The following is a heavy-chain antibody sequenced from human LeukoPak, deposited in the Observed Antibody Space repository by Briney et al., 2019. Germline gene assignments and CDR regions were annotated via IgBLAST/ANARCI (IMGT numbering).Heavy chain of an antibody. D-gene: IGHD1/OR15-1a*01. Sequence: GGSLRLSCAASGFTFSSYGMHWVRQAPGKGLEWVASIKQDGGEKSYVDSVKGRFTISRDNAKNSLYLQMSSLRAEDTAVYYCARDGTAAGLYFDLWGQGTPVTVSS. CDR3: ARDGTAAGLYFDL. J-gene: IGHJ4*01. V-gene: IGHV3-7*01. CDR1: GFTFSSYG. CDR2: IKQDGGEK.